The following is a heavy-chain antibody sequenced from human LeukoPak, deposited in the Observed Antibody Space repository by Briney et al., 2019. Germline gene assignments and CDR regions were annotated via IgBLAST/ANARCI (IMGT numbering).Heavy chain of an antibody. D-gene: IGHD2-2*01. CDR2: ISSSSGTI. V-gene: IGHV3-48*01. Sequence: PGGSLRLSCAASGFTLSGYSMNWVRQSPGKGLKCISYISSSSGTISYADSVKGRFTISRDNSKNTLYLQMNSLRAEDTAVYYCAKDRYCSSTSCYDGIVVVVAANDAFDIWGQGTMVTVSS. J-gene: IGHJ3*02. CDR3: AKDRYCSSTSCYDGIVVVVAANDAFDI. CDR1: GFTLSGYS.